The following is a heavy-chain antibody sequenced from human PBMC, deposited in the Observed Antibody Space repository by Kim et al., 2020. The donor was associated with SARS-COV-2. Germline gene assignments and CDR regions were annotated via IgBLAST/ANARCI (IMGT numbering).Heavy chain of an antibody. Sequence: GGSLRLSCAASGFTFSRYGIHWIRRGRGDVWAWVAVISAAGGNYYYADSVKGRFTISRDNSKNTMYLQMNSLSAEDTAVYYCAKDRLGAVGGWFTLSAFDSWGQGTLVTVSS. CDR3: AKDRLGAVGGWFTLSAFDS. J-gene: IGHJ5*01. CDR1: GFTFSRYG. D-gene: IGHD1-26*01. V-gene: IGHV3-30*18. CDR2: ISAAGGNY.